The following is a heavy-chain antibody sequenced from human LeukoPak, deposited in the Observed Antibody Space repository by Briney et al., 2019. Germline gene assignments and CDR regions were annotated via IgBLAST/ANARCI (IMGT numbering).Heavy chain of an antibody. V-gene: IGHV4-34*01. CDR1: GGSFSGYY. CDR2: INHSRST. CDR3: ARERVVVVVAATLGLDY. D-gene: IGHD2-15*01. J-gene: IGHJ4*02. Sequence: PSETLSLTCAVYGGSFSGYYWSWIRQPPGKGLEWIGEINHSRSTNYNPSLKSRVTISVDTSKNQFSLKLSSVTAADTAVYYCARERVVVVVAATLGLDYWGQGTLVTVSS.